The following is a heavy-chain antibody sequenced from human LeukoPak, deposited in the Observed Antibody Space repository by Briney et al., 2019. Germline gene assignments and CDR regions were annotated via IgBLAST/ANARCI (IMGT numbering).Heavy chain of an antibody. CDR1: GYTFISYG. CDR3: ARDVSGWGNY. V-gene: IGHV1-18*01. J-gene: IGHJ4*02. D-gene: IGHD6-19*01. Sequence: ASVKVSCKASGYTFISYGISWVRQAPGQGLEWMGWTSVYNGNTNYAQKFQGRVTMTTETSTSTAYMELRSLRSDDTAVYYCARDVSGWGNYWGQGTLVTVSS. CDR2: TSVYNGNT.